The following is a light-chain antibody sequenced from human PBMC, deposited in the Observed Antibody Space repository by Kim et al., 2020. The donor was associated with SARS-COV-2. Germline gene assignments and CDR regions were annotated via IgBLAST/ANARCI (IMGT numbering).Light chain of an antibody. CDR3: QAWDSSTASYV. CDR1: KLGDKY. V-gene: IGLV3-1*01. Sequence: PGQTASLTCSGDKLGDKYACWYQQKPGQSPVLVIYQDSKRPSGIPERFSGSNSGNTATLTISGTQAMDEADYYCQAWDSSTASYVFGTGTKVTVL. J-gene: IGLJ1*01. CDR2: QDS.